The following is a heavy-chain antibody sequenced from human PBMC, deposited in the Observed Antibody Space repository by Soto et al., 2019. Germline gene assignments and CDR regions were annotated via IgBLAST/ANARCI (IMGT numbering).Heavy chain of an antibody. D-gene: IGHD5-18*01. CDR1: GGTFSSYA. CDR3: AKKTVDTAMSYWFDP. V-gene: IGHV1-69*13. Sequence: SVKVSCKASGGTFSSYAISWVRQAPGQGLEWMGGIIPIFGTANYAQKFQGRVTITADESTSTAYMELGSLRSEDTAVYYCAKKTVDTAMSYWFDPWGQGTLVTVSS. J-gene: IGHJ5*02. CDR2: IIPIFGTA.